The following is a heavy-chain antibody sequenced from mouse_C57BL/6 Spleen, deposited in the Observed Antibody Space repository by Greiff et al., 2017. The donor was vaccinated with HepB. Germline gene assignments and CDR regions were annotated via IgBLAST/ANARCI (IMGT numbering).Heavy chain of an antibody. D-gene: IGHD1-1*01. CDR3: ARCYGSSYPYFDY. CDR1: GYKFTDYY. V-gene: IGHV1-26*01. CDR2: INPNNGGT. Sequence: VQLQQSGPELVKPGASVKISCKASGYKFTDYYMNWVKQSHGKSLEWIGDINPNNGGTSYNQKFKGKATLTVDKSSSTAYMELRSLTSEDSAVYYCARCYGSSYPYFDYWGQGTTLTVSS. J-gene: IGHJ2*01.